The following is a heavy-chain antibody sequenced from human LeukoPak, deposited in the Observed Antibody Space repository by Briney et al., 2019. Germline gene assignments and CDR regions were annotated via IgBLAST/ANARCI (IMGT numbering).Heavy chain of an antibody. J-gene: IGHJ4*02. D-gene: IGHD6-13*01. CDR3: AGDRYSSSFDY. Sequence: PSETLSLTCAVYGGSFSGYYWSWIRQPPGKGLEWIGEINHSGSTNYNPSLKSRVTISVDTSKNQFSLKLSSVTAADTAVYYCAGDRYSSSFDYWGQGTLVTVSS. V-gene: IGHV4-34*01. CDR1: GGSFSGYY. CDR2: INHSGST.